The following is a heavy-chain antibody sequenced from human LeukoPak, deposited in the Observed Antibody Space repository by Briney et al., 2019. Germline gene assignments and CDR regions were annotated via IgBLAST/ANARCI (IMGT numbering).Heavy chain of an antibody. V-gene: IGHV3-30*04. Sequence: GGSLRLSCAASGFTFRNYAMHWVRQAPGKGLEWVAVISYDGSNKLYADSVKGRFTISRDNAENSLYLQMNSLRADDTGVYYCAREHYFYHMDAWGEGTTVTVSS. J-gene: IGHJ6*03. CDR2: ISYDGSNK. CDR3: AREHYFYHMDA. CDR1: GFTFRNYA.